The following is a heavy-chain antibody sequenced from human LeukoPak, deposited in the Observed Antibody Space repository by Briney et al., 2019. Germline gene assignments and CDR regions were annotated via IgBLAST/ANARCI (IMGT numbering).Heavy chain of an antibody. V-gene: IGHV4-59*01. CDR2: IYYSGST. CDR3: ARAGGDYGDYVDY. J-gene: IGHJ4*02. D-gene: IGHD4-17*01. CDR1: GGSINSYY. Sequence: SETLSLTCTVSGGSINSYYWSWIRQPPGKGLEWIGYIYYSGSTNYNPSLKGRVTISVDTSKNQFSLKLSSVTAADTAVYYCARAGGDYGDYVDYWGQGTLVTVSS.